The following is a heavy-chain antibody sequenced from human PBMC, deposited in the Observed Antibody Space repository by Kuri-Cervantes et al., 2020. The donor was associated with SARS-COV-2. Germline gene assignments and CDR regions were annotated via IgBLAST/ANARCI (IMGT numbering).Heavy chain of an antibody. D-gene: IGHD3-16*01. Sequence: SETLSLTCTVSGGSISSYYWSWIRQPAGKGLEWIGYIYYTGSTNHNPSLKSRVTISVDTSKNQFSLKLSSVTAADTAVYYCAGLWGNTRPFDYWGQGTLVTVSS. J-gene: IGHJ4*02. CDR1: GGSISSYY. V-gene: IGHV4-59*08. CDR3: AGLWGNTRPFDY. CDR2: IYYTGST.